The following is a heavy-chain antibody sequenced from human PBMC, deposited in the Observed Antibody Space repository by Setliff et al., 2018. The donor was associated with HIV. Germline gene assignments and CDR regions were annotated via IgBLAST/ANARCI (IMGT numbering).Heavy chain of an antibody. J-gene: IGHJ4*02. CDR1: GGTFSSYR. V-gene: IGHV1-69*10. CDR2: VIPGLGIA. CDR3: ARSGCKGGSCWSHSVMVY. Sequence: ASVKVSCKASGGTFSSYRISWVRQAPGQGLEYMGGVIPGLGIAYYAQRFQGRVTITADESTSTVYMDLSSLTSEDTAVYYCARSGCKGGSCWSHSVMVYWGQGALVTVSS. D-gene: IGHD2-15*01.